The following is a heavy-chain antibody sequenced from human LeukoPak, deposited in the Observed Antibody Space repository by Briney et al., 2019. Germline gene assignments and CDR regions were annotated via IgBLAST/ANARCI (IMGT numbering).Heavy chain of an antibody. CDR3: ARVGPWNYFDY. V-gene: IGHV4-4*07. CDR1: GGSISSYY. Sequence: SETLSLTCTVSGGSISSYYWSWLRQPAGRGLEWLGRIYTSGSTNYNPSLKSRVTMSVDTSKSQFSLKLSSVTAADTAVYYCARVGPWNYFDYWGQGTLVTVSS. J-gene: IGHJ4*02. CDR2: IYTSGST. D-gene: IGHD1-1*01.